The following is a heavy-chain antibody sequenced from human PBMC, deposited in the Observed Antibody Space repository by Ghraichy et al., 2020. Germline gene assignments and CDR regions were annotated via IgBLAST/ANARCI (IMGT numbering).Heavy chain of an antibody. V-gene: IGHV3-23*01. CDR1: GFTFGDYG. J-gene: IGHJ3*02. CDR2: IGGDGSSP. Sequence: GGSLRLSCVASGFTFGDYGMSWVRQAPGKGLEWVSAIGGDGSSPYYADSVKGRFTISRDNSKNTLYLQVNSLRAGDTAVYYCAKDRVPRNGRYDAFDIWGQGTVVTVSS. D-gene: IGHD3-10*01. CDR3: AKDRVPRNGRYDAFDI.